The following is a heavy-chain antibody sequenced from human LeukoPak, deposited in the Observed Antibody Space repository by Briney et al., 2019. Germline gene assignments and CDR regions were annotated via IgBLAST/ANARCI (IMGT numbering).Heavy chain of an antibody. D-gene: IGHD2-21*01. J-gene: IGHJ4*02. Sequence: GRSLRLSCAACGFTFDDYGMHWVRQAPGRGLQWVAGINWKSGTIGYADSVEGRFTISRDITKNSLYLKMNSLRTEDKAVYYCAQEGSGLAWDYWGQGTLVTVSS. CDR3: AQEGSGLAWDY. CDR1: GFTFDDYG. V-gene: IGHV3-9*01. CDR2: INWKSGTI.